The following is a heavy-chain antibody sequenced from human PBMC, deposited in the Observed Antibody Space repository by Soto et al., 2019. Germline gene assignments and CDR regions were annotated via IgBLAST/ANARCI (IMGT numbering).Heavy chain of an antibody. CDR2: INHSGST. J-gene: IGHJ6*02. D-gene: IGHD3-9*01. CDR3: ARGLAYYDILPGLYYYYGMDV. CDR1: GGSFRGYY. Sequence: SETLSLTCAVYGGSFRGYYWSWIRQPPGKGLEWIGEINHSGSTNYNPSLKSRVTISVDTSKNQFSLKLSSVTAADTAVYYCARGLAYYDILPGLYYYYGMDVWGQGTTVT. V-gene: IGHV4-34*01.